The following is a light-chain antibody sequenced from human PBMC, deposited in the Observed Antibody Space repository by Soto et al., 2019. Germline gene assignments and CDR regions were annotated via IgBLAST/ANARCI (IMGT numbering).Light chain of an antibody. J-gene: IGKJ1*01. CDR1: QSISTW. CDR3: LQDYNYPRT. Sequence: EIQMTQTPLTLSASVGDRVTITCRANQSISTWLAWYQQRPGKAPQLLIFGASTLQSRVPPRFSGSGSGTEFTLTISSLQPDDCASYYCLQDYNYPRTFGQGTKVDIK. V-gene: IGKV1-5*01. CDR2: GAS.